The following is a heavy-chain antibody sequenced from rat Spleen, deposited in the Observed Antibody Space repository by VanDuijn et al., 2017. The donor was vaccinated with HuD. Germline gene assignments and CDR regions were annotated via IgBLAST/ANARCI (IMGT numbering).Heavy chain of an antibody. D-gene: IGHD4-3*01. CDR2: INTGGDNT. V-gene: IGHV5-25*01. Sequence: EVQLVESGGGLVQPGRSVKLSCAASGFTFTNYYMAWVRQVPTKGLEWVASINTGGDNTYYRDSVKGRFTISRHNAKSTLYLQMDSLRSEDTASYYCTTGVYWGQGVMVTVSS. CDR1: GFTFTNYY. CDR3: TTGVY. J-gene: IGHJ2*01.